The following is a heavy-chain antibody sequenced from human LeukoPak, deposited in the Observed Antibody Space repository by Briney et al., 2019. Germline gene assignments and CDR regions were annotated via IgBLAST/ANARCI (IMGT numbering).Heavy chain of an antibody. CDR1: GFTFSNAW. CDR3: TTENRYSSGWYSFAYYYMDV. J-gene: IGHJ6*03. CDR2: IKSKTDGGAT. D-gene: IGHD6-19*01. V-gene: IGHV3-15*01. Sequence: GGSLRLSCAASGFTFSNAWMSWVRQAPGKGLEWVGRIKSKTDGGATDYAAPVKGRFTISRDDAKNTLYLKMNSMKTEDTAVYYCTTENRYSSGWYSFAYYYMDVWGKGTTVTVSS.